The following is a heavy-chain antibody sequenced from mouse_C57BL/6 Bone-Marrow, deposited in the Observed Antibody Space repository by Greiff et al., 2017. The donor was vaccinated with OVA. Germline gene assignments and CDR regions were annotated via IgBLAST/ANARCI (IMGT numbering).Heavy chain of an antibody. D-gene: IGHD2-3*01. V-gene: IGHV5-15*01. J-gene: IGHJ3*01. CDR1: GFTFSDYG. CDR3: ARRWLLRGSWFAY. CDR2: ISNLAYSI. Sequence: EVKLVESGGGLVKPGGSLKLSCAASGFTFSDYGMAWVRQAPRKGPEWVAFISNLAYSIYYADTVTGRFTISRENAKNTLYLEMSSLRSEDTAMYYCARRWLLRGSWFAYGGQGTLVTVSA.